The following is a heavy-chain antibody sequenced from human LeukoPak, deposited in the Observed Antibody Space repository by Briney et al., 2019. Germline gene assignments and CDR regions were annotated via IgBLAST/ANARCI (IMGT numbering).Heavy chain of an antibody. D-gene: IGHD4-11*01. CDR1: GYTFTDYY. CDR2: INPNSGGT. CDR3: ARVAYGNNATPFDH. Sequence: ASVKVSCKASGYTFTDYYIHWGRQAPGQGPEWMGRINPNSGGTDYAQKFQGRVTMTRDTSITTAYMELRRVTSDDTAVYYCARVAYGNNATPFDHWGQGTLVTVSS. V-gene: IGHV1-2*06. J-gene: IGHJ4*02.